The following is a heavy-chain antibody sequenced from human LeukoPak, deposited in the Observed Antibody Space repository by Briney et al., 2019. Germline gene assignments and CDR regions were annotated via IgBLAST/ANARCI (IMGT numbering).Heavy chain of an antibody. CDR3: AKDRRGGFAFDI. CDR1: GFTFSSYA. D-gene: IGHD3-16*01. V-gene: IGHV3-30*02. J-gene: IGHJ3*02. CDR2: IRYDGSNK. Sequence: GGSLRLSCAASGFTFSSYAMSWVRQAPGKGLEWVAFIRYDGSNKYYADSVKGRFTISRDNSKNTLYLQMNSLRAEDTAVYYCAKDRRGGFAFDIWGQGTMVTVSS.